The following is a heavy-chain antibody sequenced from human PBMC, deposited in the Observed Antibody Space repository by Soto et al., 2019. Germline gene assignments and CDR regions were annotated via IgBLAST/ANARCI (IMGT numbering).Heavy chain of an antibody. Sequence: GESLKISCAASGFTFSSYAMSWVRQAPGKGLEWVSAISGSGGSTYYADSVKGRFTISRDNSKNTLYLQMNSLRAEDTAVYYCAKDPFDIVVVVAAFEYYYMDVWGKGTTVTVSS. CDR1: GFTFSSYA. CDR2: ISGSGGST. CDR3: AKDPFDIVVVVAAFEYYYMDV. D-gene: IGHD2-15*01. J-gene: IGHJ6*03. V-gene: IGHV3-23*01.